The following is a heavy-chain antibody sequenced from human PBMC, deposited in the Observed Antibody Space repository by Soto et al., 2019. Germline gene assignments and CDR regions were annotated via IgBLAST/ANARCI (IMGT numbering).Heavy chain of an antibody. D-gene: IGHD6-19*01. Sequence: SETLSLTCTVSGGSISSSSYYWGWIRQPPGKGLEWIGSIYYSGSTYYNPSLKSRVTISVDTSKNQFSLKLSSVTAADTAVYYCARHAIVEWYSSGAYYYYYYYYMDVWGKGTTVTVSS. CDR1: GGSISSSSYY. CDR2: IYYSGST. V-gene: IGHV4-39*01. CDR3: ARHAIVEWYSSGAYYYYYYYYMDV. J-gene: IGHJ6*03.